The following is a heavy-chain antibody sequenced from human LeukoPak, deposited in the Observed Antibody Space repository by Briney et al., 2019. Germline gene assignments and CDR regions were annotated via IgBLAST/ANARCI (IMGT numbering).Heavy chain of an antibody. Sequence: PGGSLRLSCAASGFTFSDYYMSWLRGAPGEGVEGGSYISSSGSTIYYADSVKARFTMSRDTSKNTLYLQMNTLRAEDTAVYYCARWGGFRHCRSTACYAFDYWGQGTLVTVSS. CDR2: ISSSGSTI. V-gene: IGHV3-11*04. CDR1: GFTFSDYY. J-gene: IGHJ4*02. D-gene: IGHD2-2*01. CDR3: ARWGGFRHCRSTACYAFDY.